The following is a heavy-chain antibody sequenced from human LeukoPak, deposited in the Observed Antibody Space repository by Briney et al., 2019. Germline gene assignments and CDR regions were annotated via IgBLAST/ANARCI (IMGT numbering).Heavy chain of an antibody. CDR3: VKERDRGVDVADDFDL. V-gene: IGHV3-23*01. J-gene: IGHJ4*02. Sequence: GESLRLSCAASGFTFRDYSMAWVRQVPGGGLERVSAVSIPTFTLSADPVKGRFIIFRDNSKNILYLQMDNLRAEDTAVYYCVKERDRGVDVADDFDLWGQGTLVTVSS. CDR2: VSIPTFT. CDR1: GFTFRDYS. D-gene: IGHD6-19*01.